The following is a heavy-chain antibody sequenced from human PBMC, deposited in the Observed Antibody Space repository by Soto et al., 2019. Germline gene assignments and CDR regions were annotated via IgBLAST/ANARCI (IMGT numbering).Heavy chain of an antibody. D-gene: IGHD3-10*01. CDR3: AKESFTHSGPGGFGE. V-gene: IGHV3-43*01. CDR1: GFTFDDYT. J-gene: IGHJ1*01. CDR2: ISWDGGST. Sequence: HPGGSLRLSCAASGFTFDDYTMHWVRQAPGKGLEWVSLISWDGGSTYYADSVKGRFTISRDNSKNSLYLQMNSLRTEDTALYYCAKESFTHSGPGGFGEWGKGTLVTV.